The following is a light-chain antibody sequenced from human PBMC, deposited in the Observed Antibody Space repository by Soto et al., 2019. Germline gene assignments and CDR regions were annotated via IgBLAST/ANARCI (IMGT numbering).Light chain of an antibody. CDR1: QSVSSN. V-gene: IGKV3-15*01. CDR2: GAS. Sequence: EIGITQSPSTLSVSPGERATLSCRASQSVSSNLAWYQQKPGQAPRVLIYGASARASGIPARFSGSGSGTEFTLTISSLQSEDFAVYYCQQYNNWPPWTCGQGTKV. J-gene: IGKJ1*01. CDR3: QQYNNWPPWT.